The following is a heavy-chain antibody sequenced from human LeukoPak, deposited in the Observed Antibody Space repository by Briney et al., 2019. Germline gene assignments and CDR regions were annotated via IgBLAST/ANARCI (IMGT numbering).Heavy chain of an antibody. CDR3: ASRITMVRGVMRDY. J-gene: IGHJ4*02. CDR2: INHSGST. V-gene: IGHV4-34*01. Sequence: SETLSLTCAVYGGSFSGYYWSWIRQPPGKGLEWIGEINHSGSTNYNPSLKSRVTISVGTSKNQFSLKLSSVTAADAAVYYCASRITMVRGVMRDYWGQGTLVTVSS. D-gene: IGHD3-10*01. CDR1: GGSFSGYY.